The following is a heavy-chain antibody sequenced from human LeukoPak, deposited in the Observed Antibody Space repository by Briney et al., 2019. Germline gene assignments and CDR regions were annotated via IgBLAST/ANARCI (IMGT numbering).Heavy chain of an antibody. J-gene: IGHJ4*02. CDR2: INHSGST. V-gene: IGHV4-34*01. D-gene: IGHD3-22*01. Sequence: SETLSLTCAVYGGSFSGYYWSWIHQPPGKGLEWIGEINHSGSTNYNPSLKSRVTISVDTSKNQFSLKLSSVTAADMAVYYCARVGGYYWTYWGQGTLVTVSS. CDR3: ARVGGYYWTY. CDR1: GGSFSGYY.